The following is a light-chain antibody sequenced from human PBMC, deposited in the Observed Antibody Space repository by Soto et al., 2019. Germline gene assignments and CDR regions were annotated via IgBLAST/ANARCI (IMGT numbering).Light chain of an antibody. CDR1: SSDVGAYNS. J-gene: IGLJ1*01. V-gene: IGLV2-23*01. CDR3: CSSAPESTYV. Sequence: QSVLAQPASVSGSPGQSMTISCTGTSSDVGAYNSVSWYQQHPHKAPQVIIYKGTQRPSGVSNRFSGSTYGNAASLTISGLQADDEADYFCCSSAPESTYVFGSGTKVTVL. CDR2: KGT.